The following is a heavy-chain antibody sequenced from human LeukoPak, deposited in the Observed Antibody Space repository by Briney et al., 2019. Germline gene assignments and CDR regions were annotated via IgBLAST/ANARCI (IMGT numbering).Heavy chain of an antibody. CDR1: GYSFTSYW. CDR2: IYPGDSDT. D-gene: IGHD4-23*01. V-gene: IGHV5-51*01. J-gene: IGHJ6*02. CDR3: ARHGMATVVTGTENRYYYYGMDV. Sequence: KNGESLKISCKGSGYSFTSYWIGWVRQMPGKGLEWMGIIYPGDSDTRYSPSFQGQVTISADKSISTAYLQWSSLKASDTAMYYCARHGMATVVTGTENRYYYYGMDVWGQGTTVTVSS.